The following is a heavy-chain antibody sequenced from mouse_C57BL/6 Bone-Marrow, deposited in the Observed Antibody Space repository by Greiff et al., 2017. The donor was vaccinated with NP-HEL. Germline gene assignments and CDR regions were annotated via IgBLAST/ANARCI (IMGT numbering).Heavy chain of an antibody. CDR3: ARLSTTVVADY. V-gene: IGHV1-82*01. Sequence: QVQLQQSGPELVKPGASVKISCTASGYAFSSSWMNWVKQRPGKGLEWIGRIYPGDGDNNYTGKFKGKVTLTADKSSSPAYMQLSSLTSEDSAVYFCARLSTTVVADYWGQGTTLTVSS. CDR2: IYPGDGDN. J-gene: IGHJ2*01. D-gene: IGHD1-1*01. CDR1: GYAFSSSW.